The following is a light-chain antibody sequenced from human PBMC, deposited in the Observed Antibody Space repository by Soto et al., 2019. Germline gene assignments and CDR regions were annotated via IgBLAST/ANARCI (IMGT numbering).Light chain of an antibody. V-gene: IGLV4-69*01. Sequence: QLVLTQSPSASASLGASVKPTCTLSSGHSSYAIAWHQKQPGKGPRYLMDLNNDGSHSKGDGIPDRFSGSSSGAERYLIISSLQSEDEADYYCQTWGTGFQVFGGGTQMTVL. CDR3: QTWGTGFQV. CDR1: SGHSSYA. CDR2: LNNDGSH. J-gene: IGLJ2*01.